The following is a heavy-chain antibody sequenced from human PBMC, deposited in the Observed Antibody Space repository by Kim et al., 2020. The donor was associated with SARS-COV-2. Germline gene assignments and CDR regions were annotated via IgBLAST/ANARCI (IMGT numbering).Heavy chain of an antibody. D-gene: IGHD2-2*01. Sequence: KSRVTMSVDTSKNQFSLKLSSVTAADTAVYYCARDGWDIVVVPAAIAFDYWGQGTLVTVSS. V-gene: IGHV4-4*06. CDR3: ARDGWDIVVVPAAIAFDY. J-gene: IGHJ4*02.